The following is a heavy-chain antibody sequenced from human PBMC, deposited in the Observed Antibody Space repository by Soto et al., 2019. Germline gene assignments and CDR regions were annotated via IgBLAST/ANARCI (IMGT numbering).Heavy chain of an antibody. D-gene: IGHD5-12*01. V-gene: IGHV1-69*06. CDR2: IIPIFGTA. J-gene: IGHJ6*02. CDR3: ARDLAGYSGYDLDYYYGMDV. Sequence: SVKVSCKASGGTFSSYAISWVRQAPGQGLEWMGGIIPIFGTANYAQKFQGRVTITADKSTSTAYMELSSLRSEDTAVYYCARDLAGYSGYDLDYYYGMDVWGQGTTVTVSS. CDR1: GGTFSSYA.